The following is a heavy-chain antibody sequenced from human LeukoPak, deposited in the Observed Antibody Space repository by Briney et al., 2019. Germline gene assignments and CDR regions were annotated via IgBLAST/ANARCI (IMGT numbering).Heavy chain of an antibody. CDR2: INPKNGGT. CDR1: GYTFTGYY. Sequence: ASVKVSCKAFGYTFTGYYMHWVRPAPGQEIGWMGWINPKNGGTDFAQKFQGRFSMTRDTSISTAYMELSGLRSDDTAVYFCVPAPGGGPYYFDYWGQGTLVTVSS. J-gene: IGHJ4*02. CDR3: VPAPGGGPYYFDY. D-gene: IGHD1-26*01. V-gene: IGHV1-2*02.